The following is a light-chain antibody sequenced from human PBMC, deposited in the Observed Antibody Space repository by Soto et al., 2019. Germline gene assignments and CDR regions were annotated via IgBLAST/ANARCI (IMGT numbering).Light chain of an antibody. CDR1: QNINRY. V-gene: IGKV3D-15*01. CDR3: QQYNNWPKT. J-gene: IGKJ1*01. CDR2: DAS. Sequence: EKVLTQSPATVSLYPGERATLSCRASQNINRYLAWYQQKPGQAPRLLIYDASNRATGIPARSSGSGSGTEFTLTISSLQSEDFAVYYCQQYNNWPKTFGHGTKVDI.